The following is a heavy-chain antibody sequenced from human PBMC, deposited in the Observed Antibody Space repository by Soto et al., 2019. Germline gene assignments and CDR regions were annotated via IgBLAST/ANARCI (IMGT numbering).Heavy chain of an antibody. CDR1: CGSIISYY. Sequence: SEMLSLTCTVSCGSIISYYWSCIRQPPGKGLEWIGYIYYSGSTNYNPSLKSRVTISVDTSKNQFSLKLSSVTAADTAVYYCARTYGSGSYRVDYWGQGTLVTVSS. V-gene: IGHV4-59*01. D-gene: IGHD3-10*01. J-gene: IGHJ4*02. CDR2: IYYSGST. CDR3: ARTYGSGSYRVDY.